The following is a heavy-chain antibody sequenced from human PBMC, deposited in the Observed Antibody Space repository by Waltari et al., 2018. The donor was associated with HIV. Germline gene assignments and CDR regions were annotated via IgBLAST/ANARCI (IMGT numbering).Heavy chain of an antibody. Sequence: QVQLVQSGAEVKKPGASVTVSCKASGYPFTTYDINWVRQANGQGLEWMGWMNPNSGNTGYAQKFQGRVTMTRNTSISTAYMELSSLRSEDTAVYYCATDYGDYDVAYWGQGTLVTVSS. CDR2: MNPNSGNT. D-gene: IGHD4-17*01. V-gene: IGHV1-8*01. CDR3: ATDYGDYDVAY. J-gene: IGHJ4*02. CDR1: GYPFTTYD.